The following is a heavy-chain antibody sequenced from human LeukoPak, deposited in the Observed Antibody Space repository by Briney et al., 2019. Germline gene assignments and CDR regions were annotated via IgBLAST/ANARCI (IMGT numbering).Heavy chain of an antibody. CDR2: ISGSTGTT. CDR3: ARELSPFDY. Sequence: PGGSLRLSCAASAFTFSTYGMNWVRQAPGKGLEWVSYISGSTGTTYYEDSVKGRFTISRDNANNSLYLQMNSLRDEDTAVYYCARELSPFDYWGQGPLVPVSS. J-gene: IGHJ4*02. D-gene: IGHD4/OR15-4a*01. CDR1: AFTFSTYG. V-gene: IGHV3-48*02.